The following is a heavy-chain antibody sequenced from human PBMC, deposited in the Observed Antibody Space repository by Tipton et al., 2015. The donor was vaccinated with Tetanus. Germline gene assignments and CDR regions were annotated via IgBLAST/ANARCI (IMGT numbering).Heavy chain of an antibody. V-gene: IGHV4-31*03. Sequence: TLSLTCTVSGASISSGGYFWSWIRQHPGKGLEWIGYINYSGSTYFNPSLKSRVTISADMSENQFSLRLTSVTAADTAVYYCARDVGGHYYSDFWGQGSLVTVSS. J-gene: IGHJ4*02. D-gene: IGHD1-26*01. CDR3: ARDVGGHYYSDF. CDR2: INYSGST. CDR1: GASISSGGYF.